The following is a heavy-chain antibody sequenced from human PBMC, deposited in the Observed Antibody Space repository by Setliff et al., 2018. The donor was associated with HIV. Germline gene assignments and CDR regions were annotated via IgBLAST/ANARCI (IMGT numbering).Heavy chain of an antibody. CDR2: IYPSDSDT. V-gene: IGHV5-51*01. CDR3: TKGGGLNFRYHDWFVKI. D-gene: IGHD3-9*01. J-gene: IGHJ3*02. CDR1: GDKFPNYY. Sequence: GESLKISCKDSGDKFPNYYLGWVRQMPGKGLEWIGVIYPSDSDTRYSPSFQGQVTISADKSISTAYLQLNTLRASDTAIYYCTKGGGLNFRYHDWFVKIWGQGTLVTV.